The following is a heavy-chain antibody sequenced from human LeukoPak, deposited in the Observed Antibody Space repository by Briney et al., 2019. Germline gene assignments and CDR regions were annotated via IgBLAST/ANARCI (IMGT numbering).Heavy chain of an antibody. D-gene: IGHD3-3*01. Sequence: SETLSLTCTVSGGSISSGGYYWSWIRQHPGKGLEWIGYIYYSGGTYYNPSLKSRVTISVDTSKNQFSLKLSSVTAADTAVYYCARAGFWSDPLDYWGQGTLVTVSS. CDR1: GGSISSGGYY. V-gene: IGHV4-31*03. CDR3: ARAGFWSDPLDY. CDR2: IYYSGGT. J-gene: IGHJ4*02.